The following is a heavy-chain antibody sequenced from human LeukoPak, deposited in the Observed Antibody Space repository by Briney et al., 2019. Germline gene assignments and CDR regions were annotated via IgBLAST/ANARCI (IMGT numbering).Heavy chain of an antibody. V-gene: IGHV3-48*03. D-gene: IGHD4-17*01. CDR3: ARDATTELGTVYMDV. J-gene: IGHJ6*03. CDR1: GFTFSTYE. CDR2: ISTSGSSI. Sequence: GGSLRLSGAASGFTFSTYEINWVRQAPGKGLEWLSHISTSGSSIHYEDSVKGRFTISRDNAKNSLYLQMNSLRVEDTAVYYCARDATTELGTVYMDVWGKGTTVTISS.